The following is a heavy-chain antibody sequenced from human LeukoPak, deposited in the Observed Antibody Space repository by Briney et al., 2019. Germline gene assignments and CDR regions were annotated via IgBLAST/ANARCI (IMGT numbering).Heavy chain of an antibody. D-gene: IGHD6-25*01. J-gene: IGHJ6*03. CDR3: ARVAAGDYYYYYYMDV. Sequence: SETLSLTCTVSGPSLSSNYSGWIRQPPGKGLEWIGYIYYSGSTNYNTYIKSRVTISVDTSKNQFSLKLSSVTAADTAVYYWARVAAGDYYYYYYMDVWGKGTTVTVSS. CDR1: GPSLSSNY. V-gene: IGHV4-59*01. CDR2: IYYSGST.